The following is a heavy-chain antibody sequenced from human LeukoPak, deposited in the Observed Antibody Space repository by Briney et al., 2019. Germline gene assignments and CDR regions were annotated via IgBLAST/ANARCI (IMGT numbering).Heavy chain of an antibody. CDR2: IYTSGST. V-gene: IGHV4-4*09. CDR1: GGSISSYY. CDR3: ARKSIAAAGTSRYFDL. Sequence: PSETLSLTCTVSGGSISSYYWSWIRQPPGKGLEWIGYIYTSGSTNYNPSLKSRVTISVDTSKNQFSLKLSSVTAADTAVYYCARKSIAAAGTSRYFDLWGRGTLVTVSS. J-gene: IGHJ2*01. D-gene: IGHD6-13*01.